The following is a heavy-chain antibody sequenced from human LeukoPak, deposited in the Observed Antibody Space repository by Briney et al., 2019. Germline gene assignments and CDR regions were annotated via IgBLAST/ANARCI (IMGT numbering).Heavy chain of an antibody. CDR1: GGSISSSSYY. D-gene: IGHD6-19*01. Sequence: PSETVSLTCTVSGGSISSSSYYWGWIRQPPGKGLEWIGSIYYSGSTYYNPSLKSRVTISADTSKNQFSLKLSSVTAADTAVYYCARGGGSGTYYYYMDVWGKGTTVTISS. CDR2: IYYSGST. J-gene: IGHJ6*03. V-gene: IGHV4-39*07. CDR3: ARGGGSGTYYYYMDV.